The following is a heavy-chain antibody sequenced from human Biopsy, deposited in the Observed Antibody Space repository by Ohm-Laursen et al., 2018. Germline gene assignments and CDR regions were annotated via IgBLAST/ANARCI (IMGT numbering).Heavy chain of an antibody. Sequence: ASVKVSCKPSGYSFTSYYMHWVRQAPGQGLEWMGMINPSGSTTSYPQIFQGRVTMTRDTSKSTVYMELSSLRSADTAVYLCARNTGWYGGLYYFDYWGQGTLVTVSS. V-gene: IGHV1-46*01. D-gene: IGHD6-19*01. CDR2: INPSGSTT. J-gene: IGHJ4*02. CDR3: ARNTGWYGGLYYFDY. CDR1: GYSFTSYY.